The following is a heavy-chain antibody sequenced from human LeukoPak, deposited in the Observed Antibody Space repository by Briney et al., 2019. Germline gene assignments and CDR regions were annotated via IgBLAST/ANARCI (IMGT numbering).Heavy chain of an antibody. CDR1: GFTFSSYS. Sequence: GGSLRLSCAASGFTFSSYSMNWVRQAPGKGLEWVSSISSSSSYIYYADSVKGRFTISRDNAKNSLYLQMNSLRAEDTAVYYCARDPTITTRVGSSDIWGQGTMVTVSS. CDR3: ARDPTITTRVGSSDI. CDR2: ISSSSSYI. D-gene: IGHD3-3*01. J-gene: IGHJ3*02. V-gene: IGHV3-21*01.